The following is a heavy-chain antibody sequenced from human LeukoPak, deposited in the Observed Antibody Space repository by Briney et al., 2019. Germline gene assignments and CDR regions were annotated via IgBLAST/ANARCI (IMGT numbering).Heavy chain of an antibody. CDR2: FDPEDGET. D-gene: IGHD3-3*01. V-gene: IGHV1-24*01. CDR3: ATSNAWSGYPDFDY. J-gene: IGHJ4*02. CDR1: GYTLTELS. Sequence: GASVKVSCKVSGYTLTELSMHWVRQAPGKGLEWMGGFDPEDGETIYAQKFQGRVTMTEDTSTDTAYMELSSLRSEDTAVYYCATSNAWSGYPDFDYWGQGTLVTVSS.